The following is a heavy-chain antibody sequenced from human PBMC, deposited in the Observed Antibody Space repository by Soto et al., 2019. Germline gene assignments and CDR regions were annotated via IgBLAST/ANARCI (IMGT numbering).Heavy chain of an antibody. Sequence: EVRLVESGGGLVQPGGSLRLSCTASGFTVSSNSMNWVRQAPGKGLEWVSVLYSDDNTYYADSVKGRFTIFRDISKNTVYLHVNRLRVEDTAVYFCARDRGDRSGYLFDFWGQGNLVTVSS. J-gene: IGHJ4*02. V-gene: IGHV3-66*01. CDR1: GFTVSSNS. CDR2: LYSDDNT. CDR3: ARDRGDRSGYLFDF. D-gene: IGHD3-22*01.